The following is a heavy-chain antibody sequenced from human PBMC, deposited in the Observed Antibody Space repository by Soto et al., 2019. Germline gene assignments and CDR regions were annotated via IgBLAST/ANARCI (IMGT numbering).Heavy chain of an antibody. CDR3: ARLLTEGATFREDAFGV. CDR1: RYTFTSHG. Sequence: QIQLVQSGGDVKTPGASVKVSCTTSRYTFTSHGIAWVRQAPGQGLEWMGWISTFNGKTDYAQKFQGRVTMTADTITSTVHMELRSLRSDDTAVYYCARLLTEGATFREDAFGVWGPGTKVTVSS. CDR2: ISTFNGKT. J-gene: IGHJ3*01. V-gene: IGHV1-18*01. D-gene: IGHD3-9*01.